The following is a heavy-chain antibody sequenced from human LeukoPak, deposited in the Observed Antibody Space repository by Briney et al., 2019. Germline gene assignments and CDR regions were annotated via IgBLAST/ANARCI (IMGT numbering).Heavy chain of an antibody. V-gene: IGHV3-23*01. J-gene: IGHJ4*02. Sequence: GGSLRLSCAVSGFIFSNYAMNWVRQAPGKGLEWVSAISGSGGSTYYADSMKGRFTISRDNSKNTLYLQMSSLRAEDTALYYCARVVYDFWSAYDYWGQGTLVTVSS. CDR1: GFIFSNYA. CDR2: ISGSGGST. D-gene: IGHD3-3*01. CDR3: ARVVYDFWSAYDY.